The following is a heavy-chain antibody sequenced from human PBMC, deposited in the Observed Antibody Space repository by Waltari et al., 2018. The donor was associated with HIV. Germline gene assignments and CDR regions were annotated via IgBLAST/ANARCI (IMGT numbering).Heavy chain of an antibody. CDR1: GGSISSYY. CDR3: ARQKYYYDSSGYFWFDP. J-gene: IGHJ5*02. CDR2: IYYSGST. V-gene: IGHV4-59*08. D-gene: IGHD3-22*01. Sequence: QVQLQESGPGLVKPSETLSLTCTVSGGSISSYYWSWIRQPPGKGLEWIGYIYYSGSTNYNPSLKSRVTISVDTSKNQFSLKLSSVTAADTAVYYCARQKYYYDSSGYFWFDPWGQGTLVTVSS.